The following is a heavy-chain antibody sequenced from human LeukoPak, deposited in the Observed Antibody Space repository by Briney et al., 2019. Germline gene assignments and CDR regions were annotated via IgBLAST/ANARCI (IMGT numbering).Heavy chain of an antibody. V-gene: IGHV4-59*01. CDR1: GGSISSYY. J-gene: IGHJ5*02. D-gene: IGHD5-18*01. CDR3: ARDRTVDTAMGLDP. CDR2: IYYSGST. Sequence: SETLSLTCTVSGGSISSYYWSWIRQPPGKGLEWIGYIYYSGSTNYNPSLKSRVTISVDTSKNQFSLKLSSVTAADTAVYYCARDRTVDTAMGLDPWGQGTLVTVSS.